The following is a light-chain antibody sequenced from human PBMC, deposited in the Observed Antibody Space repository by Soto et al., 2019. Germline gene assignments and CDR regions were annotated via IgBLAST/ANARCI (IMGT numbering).Light chain of an antibody. CDR1: QYINTR. J-gene: IGKJ1*01. CDR3: HQRQSWPRT. V-gene: IGKV3-11*01. Sequence: EIVLTQSPATLSSFPGDRVTLSCRASQYINTRLAWYQHRPGQAPRLLIYQTSRRAAGIPARFSASGSGTDFTLTIIDVQPEEFALYYCHQRQSWPRTFGQGTKVDI. CDR2: QTS.